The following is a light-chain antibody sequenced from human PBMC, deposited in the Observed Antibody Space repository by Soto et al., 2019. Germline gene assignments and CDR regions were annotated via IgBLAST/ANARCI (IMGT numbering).Light chain of an antibody. CDR2: AAS. CDR3: QQSYSTPLT. J-gene: IGKJ4*02. V-gene: IGKV1-39*01. CDR1: QSISSY. Sequence: IPMTQSPSSLSASEEDRVTIPCRASQSISSYLKWYQQKPGKAPKLLIYAASTLQSGVPSRFSGSGSGTDFTLTISSLQPEDFATYYCQQSYSTPLTFGGGTKVDIK.